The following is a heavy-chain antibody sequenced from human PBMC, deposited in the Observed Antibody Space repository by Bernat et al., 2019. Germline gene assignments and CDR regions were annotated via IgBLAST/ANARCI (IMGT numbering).Heavy chain of an antibody. CDR2: ISSSSSYT. J-gene: IGHJ4*02. Sequence: QVQLVESGGGLVKPGGSLRLSCAASGCTFSDYYMSWIRQAPGEWLEWVSYISSSSSYTHYSDSVKGRFTISRDNAKNSLYLQMNSLRAEDTAVYYCVIQLDRLYWGQGTLVTVSS. V-gene: IGHV3-11*06. CDR3: VIQLDRLY. D-gene: IGHD1-1*01. CDR1: GCTFSDYY.